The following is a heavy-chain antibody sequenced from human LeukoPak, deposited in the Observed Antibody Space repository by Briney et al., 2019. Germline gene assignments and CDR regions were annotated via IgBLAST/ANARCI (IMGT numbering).Heavy chain of an antibody. CDR2: IYYSGST. D-gene: IGHD3-3*01. V-gene: IGHV4-39*07. Sequence: SETLSLTCTVSGGSISSSSYYWGWIRQPPGKGLEWIGSIYYSGSTYYNPSLKSRVTISVDTSKNQFSLKLSSVTAVDTAVYYCARERHLRFLEWLQNYYFDYWGQGTLVTVSS. CDR3: ARERHLRFLEWLQNYYFDY. CDR1: GGSISSSSYY. J-gene: IGHJ4*02.